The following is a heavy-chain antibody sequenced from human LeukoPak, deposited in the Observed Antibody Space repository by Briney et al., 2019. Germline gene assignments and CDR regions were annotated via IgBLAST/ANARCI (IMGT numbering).Heavy chain of an antibody. CDR2: INHSGST. D-gene: IGHD3-3*01. CDR3: ARGERNYDFWSGYYSGSYYFDY. J-gene: IGHJ4*02. V-gene: IGHV4-34*01. Sequence: SETLSLTCAVYGGSVSGYYWSWIRQPPGKGLEWIGEINHSGSTNYNPSLKSRVTISVDTSKNQFSLKLSSVTAADTAVYYCARGERNYDFWSGYYSGSYYFDYWGQGTLVTVSS. CDR1: GGSVSGYY.